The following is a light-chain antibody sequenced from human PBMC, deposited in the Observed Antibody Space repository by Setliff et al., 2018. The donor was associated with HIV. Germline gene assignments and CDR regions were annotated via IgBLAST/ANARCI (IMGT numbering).Light chain of an antibody. CDR2: QAT. J-gene: IGLJ1*01. CDR3: CSYTSSYTYV. V-gene: IGLV2-14*02. Sequence: QSVLTQPASVSGSPGQSITISCTGTSNDVGRYDLASWYQQHPARAPKLIIYQATRRPSGVSNRFPGSKSGNVASLTISGLQAEDEADYYCCSYTSSYTYVFGTGTKV. CDR1: SNDVGRYDL.